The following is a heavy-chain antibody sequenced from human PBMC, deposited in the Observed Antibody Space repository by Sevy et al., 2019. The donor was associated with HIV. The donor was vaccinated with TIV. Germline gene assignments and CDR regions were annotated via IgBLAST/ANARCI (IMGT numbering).Heavy chain of an antibody. CDR2: ISGSGGYT. Sequence: GGSLRLSCAASGFIFSSYVMTWVRQAPGKGLEWVSTISGSGGYTYYAECVKGRFTISRDNSNNILYLQMNSLRAEDTAVYYCEAITTAGRDYWGQGTLVTVSS. V-gene: IGHV3-23*01. J-gene: IGHJ4*02. CDR1: GFIFSSYV. CDR3: EAITTAGRDY. D-gene: IGHD6-13*01.